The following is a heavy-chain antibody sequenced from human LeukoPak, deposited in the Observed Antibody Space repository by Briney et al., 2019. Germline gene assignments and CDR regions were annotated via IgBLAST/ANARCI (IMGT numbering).Heavy chain of an antibody. CDR1: GVSISDYY. Sequence: SETLSLTCTVSGVSISDYYWSCLRQPPGKGLEWIGYMFNSGTTKYNPSLKSRVTILVEMPKNQFSLKLNSVTAADTAMYYCARGGYGLAFEYWGQGTLVTVSS. D-gene: IGHD3-10*01. J-gene: IGHJ4*02. CDR3: ARGGYGLAFEY. V-gene: IGHV4-59*01. CDR2: MFNSGTT.